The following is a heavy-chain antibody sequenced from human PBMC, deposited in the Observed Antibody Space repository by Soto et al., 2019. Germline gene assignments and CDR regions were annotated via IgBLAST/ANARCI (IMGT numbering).Heavy chain of an antibody. Sequence: GESLKISCKGSGYSFTSYWIGWVRQMPGKGLEWMGIIYPGDSDTRYSPSFQGQVTISADKSISTAYLQWSSLKASDTAMYYCARPAEPTYYRGGWFDPWGQGTLVTVSS. CDR2: IYPGDSDT. D-gene: IGHD1-26*01. J-gene: IGHJ5*02. V-gene: IGHV5-51*01. CDR1: GYSFTSYW. CDR3: ARPAEPTYYRGGWFDP.